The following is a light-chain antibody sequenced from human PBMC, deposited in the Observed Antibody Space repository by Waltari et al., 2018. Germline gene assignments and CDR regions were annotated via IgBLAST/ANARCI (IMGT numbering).Light chain of an antibody. CDR3: LLYFGGAQLRV. CDR2: STS. J-gene: IGLJ3*02. Sequence: QTVVTQEPSLTVSPGGTVTLTCASSTGAVTNNSYPNWGQQTPGQAPRALIYSTSNRHPGTPAGFSGSLLGRRAALTLSGVQPEDEADYYCLLYFGGAQLRVFGGGTKLTVL. V-gene: IGLV7-43*01. CDR1: TGAVTNNSY.